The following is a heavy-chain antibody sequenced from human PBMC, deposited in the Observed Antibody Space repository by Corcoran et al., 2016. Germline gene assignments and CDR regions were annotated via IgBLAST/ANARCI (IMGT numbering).Heavy chain of an antibody. J-gene: IGHJ4*02. D-gene: IGHD3-22*01. V-gene: IGHV1-2*02. CDR3: ARDQPSLNYYDSSGYYSL. CDR2: INPNSGGT. Sequence: QVQLVQSGAEVKKPGASVKVSCKASGYTFTGSYLHWVRQAPGQGLEWMGWINPNSGGTNYAQKFPGRVTMTRATSISTAYMELSRLSSDDTAVYYCARDQPSLNYYDSSGYYSLWGQGTLVTVSS. CDR1: GYTFTGSY.